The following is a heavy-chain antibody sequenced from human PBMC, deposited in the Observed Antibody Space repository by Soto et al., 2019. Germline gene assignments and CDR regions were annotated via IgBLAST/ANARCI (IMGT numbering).Heavy chain of an antibody. Sequence: ASVKVSCKASGYTFTSYYMHWARQAPGQGLEWMGIINPSGGSTSYAQKFQGRVTMTRDTSTSTVYMELSSLRSEDTAVYYCARPPNYDYVWGSYPLGYYGMDVWGQGTTVTVSS. D-gene: IGHD3-16*02. CDR2: INPSGGST. V-gene: IGHV1-46*01. J-gene: IGHJ6*02. CDR1: GYTFTSYY. CDR3: ARPPNYDYVWGSYPLGYYGMDV.